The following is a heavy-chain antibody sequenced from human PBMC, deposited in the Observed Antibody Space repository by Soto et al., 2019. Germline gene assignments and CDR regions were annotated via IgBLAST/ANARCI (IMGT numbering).Heavy chain of an antibody. CDR1: GFTFSSYG. CDR2: ISYDGSNK. D-gene: IGHD2-15*01. Sequence: GGSLRLSCAASGFTFSSYGMHWVRQAPGKGLEWVAVISYDGSNKYYADSVKGRFTNSRDNSKNTLYLQMNSLRAEDTAVYYCAKETYSGPLDYWGQGTLVTVSS. J-gene: IGHJ4*02. CDR3: AKETYSGPLDY. V-gene: IGHV3-30*18.